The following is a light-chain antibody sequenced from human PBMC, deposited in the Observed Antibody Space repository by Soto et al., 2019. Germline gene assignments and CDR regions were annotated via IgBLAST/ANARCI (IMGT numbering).Light chain of an antibody. CDR1: SSDVGGYNY. CDR2: EVS. J-gene: IGLJ2*01. V-gene: IGLV2-8*01. CDR3: SSYAGANKLL. Sequence: QSALTQPPSASGSPGQSVTISCTGTSSDVGGYNYVSWYQQHPGKAPKLMIYEVSERPSGVPDRFSGSKSSNTASLTVSGLQAEDEADYYCSSYAGANKLLFGGGTQLTVL.